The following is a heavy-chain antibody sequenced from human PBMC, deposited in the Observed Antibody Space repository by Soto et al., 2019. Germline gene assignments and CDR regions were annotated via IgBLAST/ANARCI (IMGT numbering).Heavy chain of an antibody. V-gene: IGHV3-13*01. D-gene: IGHD3-22*01. Sequence: EVQLVESGGGLVQPGGSLRLSCAASGFNFSSYDMNWVRQATGKGLEWVSVIGTAGDTYYPGSVKGRFTISRENAKNSLYLKMNSLRAEDTAVYYCARGQPPNYYDISVYEYYFDYWGQGTLVTVSS. CDR3: ARGQPPNYYDISVYEYYFDY. CDR2: IGTAGDT. CDR1: GFNFSSYD. J-gene: IGHJ4*02.